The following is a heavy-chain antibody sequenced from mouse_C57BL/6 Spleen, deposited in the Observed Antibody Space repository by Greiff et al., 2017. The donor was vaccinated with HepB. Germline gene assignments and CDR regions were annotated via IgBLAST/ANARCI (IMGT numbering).Heavy chain of an antibody. Sequence: EVKLMESGGGLVQPGGSMKLSCVASGFTFSNYWMNWVRQSPEKGLEWVAQIRLKSDNYATHYAESVKGRFTISRDDSKSSVYLQMNNLRAEDTGIYYCVIYDYDGRAYWGQGTLVTVSA. CDR3: VIYDYDGRAY. D-gene: IGHD2-4*01. CDR1: GFTFSNYW. CDR2: IRLKSDNYAT. J-gene: IGHJ3*01. V-gene: IGHV6-3*01.